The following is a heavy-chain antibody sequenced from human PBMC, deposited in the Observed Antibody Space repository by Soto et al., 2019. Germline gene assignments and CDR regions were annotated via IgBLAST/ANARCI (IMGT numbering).Heavy chain of an antibody. V-gene: IGHV3-23*01. CDR2: ISGSGSST. J-gene: IGHJ4*02. D-gene: IGHD7-27*01. Sequence: EVQLLESGGGLVEPGGSRRLSCAASGFTFSSYTMSWVRQAPGKGLEWVSTISGSGSSTYSADSVKGRFTISRDNSKNTLTLQMNSLGVEDAAIYYCAKAWGIDYWGEGTLVPVSS. CDR3: AKAWGIDY. CDR1: GFTFSSYT.